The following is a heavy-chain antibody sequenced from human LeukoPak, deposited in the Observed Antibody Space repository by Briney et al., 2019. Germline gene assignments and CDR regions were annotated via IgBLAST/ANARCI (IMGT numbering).Heavy chain of an antibody. V-gene: IGHV1-8*01. J-gene: IGHJ6*02. D-gene: IGHD6-13*01. CDR2: MNPNSGNT. CDR1: GYTFTSYD. CDR3: ARGRDIAAAGILVPTYYGMDV. Sequence: ASVKVSCKASGYTFTSYDINWVRQATGQGLEWMGWMNPNSGNTGYAQKFQGRVTMTRNTSISTAYRKLSSLRSEDTAVYYCARGRDIAAAGILVPTYYGMDVWGQGTTVTVSS.